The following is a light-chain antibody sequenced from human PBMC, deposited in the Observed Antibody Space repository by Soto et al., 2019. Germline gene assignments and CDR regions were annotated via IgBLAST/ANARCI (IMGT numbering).Light chain of an antibody. V-gene: IGLV3-1*01. CDR1: NLGDKY. CDR2: QDS. Sequence: SSELTQPPSVSVSPGQTASIPCSGDNLGDKYASWYQQRPGQSPVLVILQDSKRPSGIPERFSGSNSGNTATLTISGTQAMDEADYYCQVWDSSTAIFGGGTKLTVL. CDR3: QVWDSSTAI. J-gene: IGLJ2*01.